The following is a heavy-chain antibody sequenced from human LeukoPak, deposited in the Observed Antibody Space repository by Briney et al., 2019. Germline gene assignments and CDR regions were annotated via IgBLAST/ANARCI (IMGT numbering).Heavy chain of an antibody. D-gene: IGHD1-14*01. V-gene: IGHV3-30*04. CDR3: AKGRGVSLGGDTGNDY. CDR1: GFTFTSYA. J-gene: IGHJ4*02. CDR2: ISYDGINK. Sequence: PGGSLRLSCAASGFTFTSYAMHWVRQAPGKGLEWVAVISYDGINKYYADSVKGRFTISRDNSKNTLYLQMNSLRAEDPAVYYCAKGRGVSLGGDTGNDYCGQVTLVTVSS.